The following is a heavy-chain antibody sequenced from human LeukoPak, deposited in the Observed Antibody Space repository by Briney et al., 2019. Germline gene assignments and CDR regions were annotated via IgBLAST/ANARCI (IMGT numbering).Heavy chain of an antibody. Sequence: GGSLRPSCAASGFTVSSHYMSWVRQAPGKGLEWVSLIYSGGSTYYADSVKGRFTISRDNSKNTLYLQMNSLRAEDTAVYYCARNGRVPAAMSFSYFYYMDVWGKGTTVTVSS. V-gene: IGHV3-53*01. D-gene: IGHD2-2*01. CDR3: ARNGRVPAAMSFSYFYYMDV. CDR1: GFTVSSHY. J-gene: IGHJ6*03. CDR2: IYSGGST.